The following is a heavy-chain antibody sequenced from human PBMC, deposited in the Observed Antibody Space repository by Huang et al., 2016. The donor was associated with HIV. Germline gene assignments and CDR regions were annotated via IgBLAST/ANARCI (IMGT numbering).Heavy chain of an antibody. D-gene: IGHD6-19*01. Sequence: EVQLVESGGGLVKPGGSLRLSCAASGFTFSNAWMSCVGKAPGKGLEWVGRIKSKTEGGTTDYAAPVKGRFTISRDDSKNTLYLQMNSLKTEDTAVYYCTTESESSGWTMDHDAFDIWGQGTMVTVSS. J-gene: IGHJ3*02. CDR3: TTESESSGWTMDHDAFDI. CDR2: IKSKTEGGTT. CDR1: GFTFSNAW. V-gene: IGHV3-15*01.